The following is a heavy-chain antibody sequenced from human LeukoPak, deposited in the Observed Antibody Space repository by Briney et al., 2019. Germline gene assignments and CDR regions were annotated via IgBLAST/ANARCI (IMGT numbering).Heavy chain of an antibody. CDR1: GGTFTSYA. V-gene: IGHV1-69*13. Sequence: SVKVSCKASGGTFTSYAISWVRQAPGQGLEWMGGIIPIFGTANYAQKFQGRVTITADESTSTAYMELSSLRSEDTAVYYCARRCSGGSCYLNWFDPWGQGTLVTVSS. D-gene: IGHD2-15*01. CDR3: ARRCSGGSCYLNWFDP. CDR2: IIPIFGTA. J-gene: IGHJ5*02.